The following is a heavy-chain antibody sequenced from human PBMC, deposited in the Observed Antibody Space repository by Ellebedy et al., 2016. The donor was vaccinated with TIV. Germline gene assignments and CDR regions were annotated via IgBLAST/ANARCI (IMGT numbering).Heavy chain of an antibody. D-gene: IGHD2-15*01. CDR3: ARGLGYCSGGSCYIDAFDI. V-gene: IGHV4-30-4*01. J-gene: IGHJ3*02. Sequence: MPSETLSLTCTVSGGSISSGDYYWSWIRQPPGKGLEWIGYIYYSGSTYYNPSLKSLVTISVDTSKNQFSLKLSSVTAADTAVYYCARGLGYCSGGSCYIDAFDIWGQGTMVTVSS. CDR1: GGSISSGDYY. CDR2: IYYSGST.